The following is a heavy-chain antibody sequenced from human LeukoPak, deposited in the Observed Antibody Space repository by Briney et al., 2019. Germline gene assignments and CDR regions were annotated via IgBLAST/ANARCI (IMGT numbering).Heavy chain of an antibody. CDR1: GYTFTSYY. CDR3: ASGVPSDIVVVPAAHY. V-gene: IGHV1-46*01. CDR2: INPSGGST. J-gene: IGHJ4*02. Sequence: GASVKVSCKASGYTFTSYYMHWVRQAPGQGLEWMGIINPSGGSTSYAQKFQGRVTMTRDTSTSTVYTELSSLRSEDTAVYYCASGVPSDIVVVPAAHYWGQGTLVTVSS. D-gene: IGHD2-2*01.